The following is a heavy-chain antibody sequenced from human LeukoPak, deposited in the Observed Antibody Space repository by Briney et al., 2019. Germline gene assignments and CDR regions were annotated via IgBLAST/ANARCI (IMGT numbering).Heavy chain of an antibody. CDR2: ISGSGGST. V-gene: IGHV3-23*01. Sequence: TGGSLRLSCAASGFTFSSYAMSWVRQAPGKGLEWVSAISGSGGSTYYADSVKGRFTISRDNSKNTLYLQMNSLRAEDTAVYYCAKGGSPYYDSSGYYFDYWGQGTLVTVSS. D-gene: IGHD3-22*01. J-gene: IGHJ4*02. CDR1: GFTFSSYA. CDR3: AKGGSPYYDSSGYYFDY.